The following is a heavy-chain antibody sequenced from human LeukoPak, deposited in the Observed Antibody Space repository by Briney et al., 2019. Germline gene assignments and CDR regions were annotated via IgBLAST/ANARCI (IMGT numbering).Heavy chain of an antibody. J-gene: IGHJ4*02. V-gene: IGHV3-30*02. CDR1: GFSFSTYG. D-gene: IGHD4-11*01. CDR3: AKAKSYYSNYDY. CDR2: IPNDGSNK. Sequence: GGSLRLSCAASGFSFSTYGLHWVRQAPGKGLEWVAFIPNDGSNKYYADSVKGRFTISRDNSKNTLYLQVNSLRAEDTAVYYCAKAKSYYSNYDYWGQGTLVTVSS.